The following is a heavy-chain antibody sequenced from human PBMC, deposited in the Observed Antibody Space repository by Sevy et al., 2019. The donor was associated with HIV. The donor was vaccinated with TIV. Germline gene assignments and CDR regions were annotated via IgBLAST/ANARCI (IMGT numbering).Heavy chain of an antibody. CDR1: GASVSSANDY. J-gene: IGHJ6*02. CDR3: ARDQYYDILTGLYAMDV. V-gene: IGHV4-61*01. CDR2: VFYFGNT. Sequence: SETLSLTCSVSGASVSSANDYWSWIRQPPGKGLEWIGYVFYFGNTNYNPSLKSRATISLDTSKKQCSLKLTSVTAADTAIYCCARDQYYDILTGLYAMDVWGQGTTVTVSS. D-gene: IGHD3-9*01.